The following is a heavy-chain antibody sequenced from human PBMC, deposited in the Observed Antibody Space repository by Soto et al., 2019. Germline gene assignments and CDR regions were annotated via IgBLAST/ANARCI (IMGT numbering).Heavy chain of an antibody. V-gene: IGHV1-2*04. D-gene: IGHD3-10*01. CDR3: ARAGVYYGMDV. Sequence: GASVKVSCKASGYTFTGCYMQWVRQAPGQGLEWLGWINIKSGDTAYAQSFQDWVTMTRDTSINTAYMELSRLRSDDTAVYYCARAGVYYGMDVWGQGTTVTVSS. CDR2: INIKSGDT. CDR1: GYTFTGCY. J-gene: IGHJ6*02.